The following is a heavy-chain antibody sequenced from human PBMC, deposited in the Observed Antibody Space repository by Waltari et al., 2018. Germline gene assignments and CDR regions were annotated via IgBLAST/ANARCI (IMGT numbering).Heavy chain of an antibody. Sequence: ELQLSESGGGVIQPGESLRLSCAASGFSFRDYDISWGRPAPGRGLEWVSALTYGGENTFYSDSVKGRFTVFRDDSKNTIHLQTNNLRPEDTGVYYCARFRVSSGWYFDLWGRGTLVTVSS. CDR3: ARFRVSSGWYFDL. D-gene: IGHD6-13*01. CDR2: LTYGGENT. V-gene: IGHV3-23*01. J-gene: IGHJ2*01. CDR1: GFSFRDYD.